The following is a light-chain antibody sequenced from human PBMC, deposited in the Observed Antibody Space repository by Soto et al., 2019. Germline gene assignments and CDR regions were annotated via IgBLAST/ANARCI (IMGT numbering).Light chain of an antibody. CDR3: SSYTAYTTLWV. J-gene: IGLJ3*02. CDR2: GVS. V-gene: IGLV2-14*01. Sequence: QSVLTQPASVSGSPGQSITISCTGTASDIGNYNYVSWYRLHPGKAPKLLIYGVSNRPSGVSNRFSGSKSGNAASLTISGLQAEDEADYYCSSYTAYTTLWVFGGGTKVTAL. CDR1: ASDIGNYNY.